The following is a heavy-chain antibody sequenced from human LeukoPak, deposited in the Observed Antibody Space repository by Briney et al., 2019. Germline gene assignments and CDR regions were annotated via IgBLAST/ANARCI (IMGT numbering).Heavy chain of an antibody. CDR2: SIPIFGTA. J-gene: IGHJ4*02. CDR3: ARATGVWFWELLPIDY. D-gene: IGHD3-10*01. V-gene: IGHV1-69*06. CDR1: RGIFSRYA. Sequence: SVKVSCKASRGIFSRYAISGVRQAAGHRLEWMGGSIPIFGTANYAQKLQGRVTITADKSKSTANMELSSLRSEDTAVYYCARATGVWFWELLPIDYWGQGTLVTVSS.